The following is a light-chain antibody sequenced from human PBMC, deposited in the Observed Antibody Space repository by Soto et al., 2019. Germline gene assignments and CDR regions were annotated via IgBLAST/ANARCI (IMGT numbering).Light chain of an antibody. CDR2: AAS. J-gene: IGKJ1*01. CDR3: QQSYSTPRWT. CDR1: QSISSY. V-gene: IGKV1-39*01. Sequence: DIQMTQSPSSLSASVGDRVTITCRASQSISSYLNWYQQKPGKAPKLLIYAASSLQSGVPSRFSGSGSGTDFTLTISSLQPEDFATYYCQQSYSTPRWTFXQGTKADIK.